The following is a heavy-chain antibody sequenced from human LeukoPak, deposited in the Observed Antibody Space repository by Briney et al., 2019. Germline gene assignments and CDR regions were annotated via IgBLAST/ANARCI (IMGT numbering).Heavy chain of an antibody. J-gene: IGHJ4*02. Sequence: GGSLRLSCAASGFTVSSNYMTWVRQAPGKGLEWVSVIYSGGSTYYADSVKGRFTISRDNSKSTLYLQMNSLRVEDTAVYYCARGIAVTDTGFFDYWGQGTLVTVSS. CDR2: IYSGGST. V-gene: IGHV3-66*01. CDR1: GFTVSSNY. D-gene: IGHD6-19*01. CDR3: ARGIAVTDTGFFDY.